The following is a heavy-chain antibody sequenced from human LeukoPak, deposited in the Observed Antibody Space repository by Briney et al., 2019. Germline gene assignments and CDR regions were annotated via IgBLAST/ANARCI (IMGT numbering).Heavy chain of an antibody. CDR1: GYTLTGYY. Sequence: ASVKVSCKASGYTLTGYYMHWVRQAPGQGLEWMGRINPNSGGTNYAQKFQGRVTMTRDTSISTAYMELSRLRSDDTAVYYCARVPITNYYYGMDVWGQGTTVTVSS. CDR3: ARVPITNYYYGMDV. V-gene: IGHV1-2*06. D-gene: IGHD2-2*01. J-gene: IGHJ6*02. CDR2: INPNSGGT.